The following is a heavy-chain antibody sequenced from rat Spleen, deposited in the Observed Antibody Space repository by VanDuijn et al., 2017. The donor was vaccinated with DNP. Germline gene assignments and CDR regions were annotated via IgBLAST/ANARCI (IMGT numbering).Heavy chain of an antibody. D-gene: IGHD4-3*01. CDR3: IRWNSGHFDY. V-gene: IGHV5-7*01. CDR2: ISYDGSST. J-gene: IGHJ2*01. CDR1: GFIFSDYN. Sequence: EVQLVESGGGLVQPGRSLKLACAASGFIFSDYNMVWVRQAPKKGLEWVATISYDGSSTHYRDSVKGRFTISRDNAKSTLYLQMNSLRSEDMATYYCIRWNSGHFDYWGQGVMVTVSS.